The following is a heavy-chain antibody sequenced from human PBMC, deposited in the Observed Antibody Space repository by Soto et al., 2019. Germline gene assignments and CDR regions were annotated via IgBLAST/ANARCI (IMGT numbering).Heavy chain of an antibody. CDR2: SSSNGVST. CDR3: TRDASRDSSARGWFDP. D-gene: IGHD6-13*01. V-gene: IGHV3-64*04. Sequence: GGSLRLSCSASGFTFSSYAMHGARQAPGKGLEYVSASSSNGVSTYYTDALRGRFTISRDNAKNSLHLQMNSLRAEDTAVYYCTRDASRDSSARGWFDPWGPGTLVTVSS. J-gene: IGHJ5*02. CDR1: GFTFSSYA.